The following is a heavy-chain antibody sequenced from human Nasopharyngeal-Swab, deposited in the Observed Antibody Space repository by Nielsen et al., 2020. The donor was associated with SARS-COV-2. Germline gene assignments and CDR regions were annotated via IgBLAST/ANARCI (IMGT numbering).Heavy chain of an antibody. CDR3: ATAPVVAATWGWFDP. CDR2: INAGNGNT. CDR1: GYTFTSYA. D-gene: IGHD2-15*01. V-gene: IGHV1-3*01. Sequence: ASVKVSCKASGYTFTSYAMHWVRQAPGQRLEWMGWINAGNGNTKYSQKFQGRVTITRDTSASTAYMELSSLRSEDTAVYYCATAPVVAATWGWFDPWGQGTLVTVSS. J-gene: IGHJ5*02.